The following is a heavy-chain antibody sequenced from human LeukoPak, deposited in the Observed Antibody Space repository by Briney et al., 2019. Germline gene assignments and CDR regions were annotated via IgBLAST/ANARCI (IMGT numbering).Heavy chain of an antibody. J-gene: IGHJ6*02. CDR3: ARGSLRGYSYYGMDV. Sequence: TSGTLSLTCAVSGGSISSNNWWSWVRQPPGKGLEWIGEVYHSGGTNYNPSLMSRVTVSVDKSKNHFSLRQDSVTAADTAVYFCARGSLRGYSYYGMDVWGQGTTVTVSS. V-gene: IGHV4-4*02. CDR2: VYHSGGT. CDR1: GGSISSNNW. D-gene: IGHD5-18*01.